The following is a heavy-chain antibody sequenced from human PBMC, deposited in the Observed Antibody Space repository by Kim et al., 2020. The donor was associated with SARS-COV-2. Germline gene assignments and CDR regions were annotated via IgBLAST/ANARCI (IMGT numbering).Heavy chain of an antibody. Sequence: GGSLRLSCAASGFVFGTYWMHWVRQAPEKGLVWVSRISGDGENTNYADSVKGRFTISRDNAKNTVYLQMNSLRDEDTGVYYCAKVRDVYDSSGTDFWGQGPLVTVSS. V-gene: IGHV3-74*01. CDR2: ISGDGENT. CDR3: AKVRDVYDSSGTDF. CDR1: GFVFGTYW. J-gene: IGHJ4*02. D-gene: IGHD3-22*01.